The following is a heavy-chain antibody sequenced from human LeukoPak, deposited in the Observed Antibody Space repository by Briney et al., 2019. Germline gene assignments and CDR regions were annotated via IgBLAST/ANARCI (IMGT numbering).Heavy chain of an antibody. CDR2: IYTRGNT. CDR1: GDSINSGSYY. J-gene: IGHJ4*02. V-gene: IGHV4-61*02. D-gene: IGHD3-22*01. Sequence: SQTLSLTRTVSGDSINSGSYYWSWIRQPAGKGLEWIGRIYTRGNTNYNPSLKSPVTISIDTSKSQFSLNLSSVTAADTAVYYCARGGHYYDSSGYGFGYWGQGALVTVSS. CDR3: ARGGHYYDSSGYGFGY.